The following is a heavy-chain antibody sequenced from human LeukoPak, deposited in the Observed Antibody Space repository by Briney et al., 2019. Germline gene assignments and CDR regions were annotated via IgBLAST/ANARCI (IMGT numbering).Heavy chain of an antibody. V-gene: IGHV3-11*01. CDR3: ARAPFYYGLWSGHFDY. D-gene: IGHD3-3*01. J-gene: IGHJ4*02. CDR2: ISPSATSI. CDR1: GFTFSDYY. Sequence: GGSLRLSCAASGFTFSDYYMSWIRQAPGKGLQLLSFISPSATSIHYADSVRGRFTISRDNGKNSLDLRMNSLRAEDTAVYFCARAPFYYGLWSGHFDYWGQGSLVTVSS.